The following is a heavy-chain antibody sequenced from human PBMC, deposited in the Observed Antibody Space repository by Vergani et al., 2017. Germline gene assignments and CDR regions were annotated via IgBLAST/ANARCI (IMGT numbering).Heavy chain of an antibody. CDR1: GFTFSSSG. J-gene: IGHJ4*02. CDR3: ARAAFYYDSSVYYSVVDY. Sequence: EVQLLESGGGLVQPGGSLRLSCAASGFTFSSSGMNWVRQAPGKGLEWVSYISSSSSTKYYAEPVKGRFAISRDNAKNSLYLQMNSLRAEDTAVYYCARAAFYYDSSVYYSVVDYWGQGTLVTVSS. V-gene: IGHV3-48*01. CDR2: ISSSSSTK. D-gene: IGHD3-22*01.